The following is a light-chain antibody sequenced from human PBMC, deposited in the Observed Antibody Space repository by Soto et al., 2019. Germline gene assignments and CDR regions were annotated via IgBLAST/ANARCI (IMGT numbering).Light chain of an antibody. Sequence: QSALTQPASVSGSPGQSITISCTGTSSDVGSYNYVSWYQQHPGKAPKLMIYDVSNRPSGVSNRFSGSKSGNTASLTISGLQAEDEADYYCSSYTSSSSDVFGTGTQVTVL. J-gene: IGLJ1*01. CDR2: DVS. V-gene: IGLV2-14*01. CDR3: SSYTSSSSDV. CDR1: SSDVGSYNY.